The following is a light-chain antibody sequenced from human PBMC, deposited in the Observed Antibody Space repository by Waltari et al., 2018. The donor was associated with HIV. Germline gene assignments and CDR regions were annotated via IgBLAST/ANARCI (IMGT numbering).Light chain of an antibody. CDR2: EVR. V-gene: IGLV2-14*01. Sequence: QSALTQPASVSGSPGQSITISCTGTSSDVGGYNYVSWYQQHPGKAPKLMIYEVRNRPSGVANRVSGSKSGNTASLTISGLQAEDEADYYCSSYTSSSTLVFGTGTKVTVL. CDR3: SSYTSSSTLV. CDR1: SSDVGGYNY. J-gene: IGLJ1*01.